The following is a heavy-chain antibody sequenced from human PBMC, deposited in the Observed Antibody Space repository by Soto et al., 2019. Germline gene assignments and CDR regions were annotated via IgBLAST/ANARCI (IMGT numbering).Heavy chain of an antibody. CDR2: IYYSGST. CDR1: GGSISSGDYY. V-gene: IGHV4-30-4*02. CDR3: ARGIAAAGMGFDP. D-gene: IGHD6-13*01. Sequence: SETLSLTCTVSGGSISSGDYYWSWIRQPPGKGLEWIGYIYYSGSTYYNPSLKSRVTISVDTSKNQFSLKLSSVTAADTAVYYCARGIAAAGMGFDPWGQGTLVTVSS. J-gene: IGHJ5*02.